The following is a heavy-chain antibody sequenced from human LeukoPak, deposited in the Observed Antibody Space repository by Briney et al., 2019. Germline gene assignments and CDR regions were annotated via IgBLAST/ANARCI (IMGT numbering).Heavy chain of an antibody. D-gene: IGHD5-24*01. Sequence: SETLSLTCAVYGGSFSGYYWSWIRQPPGKGLEWIGYIYTSGSTNYNPSLKSRVTISVDTSKNQFSLKLSSVTAADTAVYYCARHGDGYNLRAWFDPWGQGTLVTVSS. CDR1: GGSFSGYY. J-gene: IGHJ5*02. CDR3: ARHGDGYNLRAWFDP. V-gene: IGHV4-4*09. CDR2: IYTSGST.